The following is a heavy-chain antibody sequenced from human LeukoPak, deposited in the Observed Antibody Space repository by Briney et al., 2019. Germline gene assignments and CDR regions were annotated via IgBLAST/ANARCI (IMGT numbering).Heavy chain of an antibody. V-gene: IGHV3-23*01. D-gene: IGHD5-12*01. J-gene: IGHJ4*02. Sequence: GGSLRLSCAASGFTFSSDAMGWVRQAPGKGLEWVSGISGVGGSTYYADSVKGRFTISRDNSRTTLHLQMNSLRADDTAVYYCAKAVPSGYDIFDSWGQGALVTVSS. CDR3: AKAVPSGYDIFDS. CDR2: ISGVGGST. CDR1: GFTFSSDA.